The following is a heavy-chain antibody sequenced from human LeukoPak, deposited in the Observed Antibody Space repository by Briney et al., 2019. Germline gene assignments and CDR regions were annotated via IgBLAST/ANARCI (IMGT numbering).Heavy chain of an antibody. J-gene: IGHJ3*02. D-gene: IGHD3-9*01. Sequence: ASVKVSCKASGYTFTGYYMHWVRQAPGQGLEWMGWINPNSGGTNYAQKFQGRVTMTRDTSISTAYMELSRLRSDDTAVYYCARHSREPYVLRYFDWFPSYPLAFDIWGQGTMVTVSS. V-gene: IGHV1-2*02. CDR3: ARHSREPYVLRYFDWFPSYPLAFDI. CDR1: GYTFTGYY. CDR2: INPNSGGT.